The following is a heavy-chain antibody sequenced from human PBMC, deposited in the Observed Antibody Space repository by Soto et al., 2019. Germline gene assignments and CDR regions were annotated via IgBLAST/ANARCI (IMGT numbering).Heavy chain of an antibody. CDR1: GFSLTTSGVG. CDR2: IYWDDEH. V-gene: IGHV2-5*02. J-gene: IGHJ4*02. Sequence: QITLKESGPTLVRPTQALTLTCTFSGFSLTTSGVGVGWIRQPPGKALEWLALIYWDDEHRYSPSLRTRLSITKYTSKNQVVFKMTNWDIADTGIYSCEREIFGSTYFDSWGQGMLVTVSS. CDR3: EREIFGSTYFDS. D-gene: IGHD3-9*01.